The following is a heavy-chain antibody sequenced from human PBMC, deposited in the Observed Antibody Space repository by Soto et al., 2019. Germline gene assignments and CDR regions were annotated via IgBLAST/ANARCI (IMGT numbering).Heavy chain of an antibody. CDR3: ARGLATLPVFAFDV. CDR2: IYWNDDK. Sequence: QITVKGSGPPLVKPTQTLTLTCSLSGISLSTSGVGLGWIRQTPGKGLEWLALIYWNDDKDYTPSLKRRLTTTKDTSKNQAVLTMTNMDPVDTATYYCARGLATLPVFAFDVWGQGTVVTVSS. V-gene: IGHV2-5*01. D-gene: IGHD6-6*01. J-gene: IGHJ3*01. CDR1: GISLSTSGVG.